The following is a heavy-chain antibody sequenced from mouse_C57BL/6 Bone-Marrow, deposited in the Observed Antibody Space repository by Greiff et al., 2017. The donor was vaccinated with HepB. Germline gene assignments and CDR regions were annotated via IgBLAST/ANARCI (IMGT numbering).Heavy chain of an antibody. CDR2: IDPENGDT. Sequence: EVKLVESGAELVRPGASVKLSCTASGFNIKDDYMHWVKQRPEQGLEWIGWIDPENGDTEYASKFQGKATITADTSSNTAYLQLSSLTSEDTAVYYCTKDYDVWFAYWGQGTLVTVSA. J-gene: IGHJ3*01. CDR3: TKDYDVWFAY. V-gene: IGHV14-4*01. CDR1: GFNIKDDY. D-gene: IGHD2-4*01.